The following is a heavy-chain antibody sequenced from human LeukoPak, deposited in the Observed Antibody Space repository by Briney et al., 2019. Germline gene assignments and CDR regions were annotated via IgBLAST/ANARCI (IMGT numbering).Heavy chain of an antibody. V-gene: IGHV3-21*01. CDR1: GFTFSSYS. J-gene: IGHJ4*02. CDR2: ISSSSSYI. D-gene: IGHD4-23*01. CDR3: ARGGTTVVPGPFEY. Sequence: GGSLRLSCAASGFTFSSYSMNWVRQAPGKGLEWVSSISSSSSYIYYAGSVKGRFTISRDNAKNSLYLQMNSLRAEDTAVYYCARGGTTVVPGPFEYWGQGALVTVSS.